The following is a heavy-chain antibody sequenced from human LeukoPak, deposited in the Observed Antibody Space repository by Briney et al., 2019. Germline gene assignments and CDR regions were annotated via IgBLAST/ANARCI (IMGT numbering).Heavy chain of an antibody. CDR2: ISPNNGDT. Sequence: ASVKASCKPSGYSFTDSYIHWVRHAPGVGLQWMGWISPNNGDTKYAEDFQDRVTMTRDTSISTAYMELTGLTPDDTAVYYCVRSPIGASAYWGRGTLVTVSS. CDR3: VRSPIGASAY. V-gene: IGHV1-2*02. CDR1: GYSFTDSY. J-gene: IGHJ4*02. D-gene: IGHD3-10*01.